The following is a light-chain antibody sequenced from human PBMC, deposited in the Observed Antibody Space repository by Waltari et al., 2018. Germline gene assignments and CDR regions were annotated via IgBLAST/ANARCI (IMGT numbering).Light chain of an antibody. V-gene: IGKV4-1*01. Sequence: DIVMTQSPDSLAVSLGERATITCRSSQSVLYNSNDKNYSAWYQQKPGPPPKLLIYWASTRESGVPDRFSGSGSGTDFTLTISSLQAEDVAVYYCQQYYRSRTFGQGTKVEIK. J-gene: IGKJ1*01. CDR3: QQYYRSRT. CDR2: WAS. CDR1: QSVLYNSNDKNY.